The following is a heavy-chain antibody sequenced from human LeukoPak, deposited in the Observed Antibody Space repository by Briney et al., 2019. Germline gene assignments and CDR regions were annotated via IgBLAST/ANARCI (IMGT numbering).Heavy chain of an antibody. V-gene: IGHV4-34*01. D-gene: IGHD3-22*01. Sequence: SETLSLTCAVYGGSFSGYYWSWIRQPPGKGLEWIGEINHSGSTNYNPSLKSRVTISVDTSKNQFSLKLSSVTAADTAVYYCARGVAPNSYDSSGYRLGNWFDPWGQGTLVTVSS. CDR1: GGSFSGYY. J-gene: IGHJ5*02. CDR3: ARGVAPNSYDSSGYRLGNWFDP. CDR2: INHSGST.